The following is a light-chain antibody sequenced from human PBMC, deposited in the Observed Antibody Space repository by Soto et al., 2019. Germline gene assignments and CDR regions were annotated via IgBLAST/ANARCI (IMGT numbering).Light chain of an antibody. J-gene: IGLJ1*01. Sequence: QSALTQPASVSGSPGQSITISCTGTSSDVGGYNYVSWYQQHPGKAPKFMIYDVSNRPSGVSTRFSGSKSGNTASLTISGLQAEDEHDYYCNSYTKSNTRQIVFGTGTKLTVL. CDR3: NSYTKSNTRQIV. V-gene: IGLV2-14*01. CDR1: SSDVGGYNY. CDR2: DVS.